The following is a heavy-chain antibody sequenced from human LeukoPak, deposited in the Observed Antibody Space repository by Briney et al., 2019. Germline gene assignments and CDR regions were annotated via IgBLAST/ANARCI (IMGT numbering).Heavy chain of an antibody. CDR1: GYTFTSYY. J-gene: IGHJ4*02. D-gene: IGHD6-19*01. CDR3: ARDPVKQWLERDY. Sequence: ASVKVSCKASGYTFTSYYMHWVRQAPGHGREWMGIINPSGGSTSYAQKFQGRVSMTRDASTSTVYMALSSLRSEDTAVYYCARDPVKQWLERDYWGQGTLVTVSS. CDR2: INPSGGST. V-gene: IGHV1-46*01.